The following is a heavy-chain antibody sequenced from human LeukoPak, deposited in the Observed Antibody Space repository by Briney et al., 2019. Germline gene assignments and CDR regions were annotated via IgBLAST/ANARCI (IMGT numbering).Heavy chain of an antibody. CDR3: ERHGRDSSGYYPNWFDP. J-gene: IGHJ5*02. V-gene: IGHV4-39*01. Sequence: SETLSLTCTVSGGSISYTSYYWGWVRQSPEKGLEWIGSIYYSGNTYYSPSLKGRVTISVDTSKNQFSLKLSSVTAADTAVYYCERHGRDSSGYYPNWFDPWGQGTLVTVSS. CDR1: GGSISYTSYY. D-gene: IGHD3-22*01. CDR2: IYYSGNT.